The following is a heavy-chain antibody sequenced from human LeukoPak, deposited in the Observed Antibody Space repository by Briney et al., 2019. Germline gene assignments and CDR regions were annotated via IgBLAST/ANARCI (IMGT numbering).Heavy chain of an antibody. V-gene: IGHV1-3*01. CDR1: GYTFTSYA. Sequence: ASVKVSCKASGYTFTSYAMHWVRQAPGQRLEGMGWINAGNGNTKYSQKFQGRVTITRDTSASTAYMELSSLRSEDTAVYYCARVIYGSGSYLDYWGQGTLVTVSS. D-gene: IGHD3-10*01. J-gene: IGHJ4*02. CDR3: ARVIYGSGSYLDY. CDR2: INAGNGNT.